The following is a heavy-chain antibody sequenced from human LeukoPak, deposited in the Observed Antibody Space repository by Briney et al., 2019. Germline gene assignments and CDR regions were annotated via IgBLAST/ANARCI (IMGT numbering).Heavy chain of an antibody. Sequence: SETLSLTCTISGGSISGHYWSWIRQPPGKGLEWIAYIYYSGSTNYNPPLKSRVTISVDTSKNQFSLKLSSVTAADTAVYYCARLSETAKSGLYWYFDLWGRGALVTVSS. J-gene: IGHJ2*01. V-gene: IGHV4-59*08. CDR2: IYYSGST. CDR1: GGSISGHY. CDR3: ARLSETAKSGLYWYFDL. D-gene: IGHD5-18*01.